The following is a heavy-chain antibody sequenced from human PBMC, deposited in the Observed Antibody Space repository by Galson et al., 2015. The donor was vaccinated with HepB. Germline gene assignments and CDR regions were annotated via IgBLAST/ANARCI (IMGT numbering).Heavy chain of an antibody. V-gene: IGHV3-74*01. J-gene: IGHJ5*01. CDR3: VRDGGYYWFDS. D-gene: IGHD2-21*01. Sequence: SLRLSCAASGFRFSNYWMHWVRQAPGKGLVWVSRINTDESSTTYAGSVKGRFTVSRDNAKNTVYLQMNSLRDEDTAVYYCVRDGGYYWFDSWGQGTLVTVSS. CDR1: GFRFSNYW. CDR2: INTDESST.